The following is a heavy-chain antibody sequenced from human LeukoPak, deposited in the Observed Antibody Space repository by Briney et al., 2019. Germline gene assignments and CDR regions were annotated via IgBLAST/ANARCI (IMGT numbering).Heavy chain of an antibody. D-gene: IGHD3-22*01. CDR2: IYYSGST. Sequence: SETLSLTCTVSGASISSYYWSWIRQPPGKGLEWIGYIYYSGSTNYNPSLKSRVTISVDTSKNQFSLKLSSVTAADTAVYYCAREAHYGSSGYYDWGQGTLVTVSS. J-gene: IGHJ4*02. CDR3: AREAHYGSSGYYD. CDR1: GASISSYY. V-gene: IGHV4-59*12.